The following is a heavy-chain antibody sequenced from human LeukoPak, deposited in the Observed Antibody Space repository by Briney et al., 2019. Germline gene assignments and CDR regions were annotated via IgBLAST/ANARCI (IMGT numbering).Heavy chain of an antibody. CDR3: ARFLSGTGSSGYPD. CDR1: GYSISSGYY. V-gene: IGHV4-38-2*01. Sequence: PSETLSLTCAVSGYSISSGYYWGWIRQSPGKGLEWIGSIYHSGSTYYNPSLKSRVTISVDTSKNQFSLKLSSVTAADTAVYYCARFLSGTGSSGYPDWGQGTLVTVSS. J-gene: IGHJ4*02. CDR2: IYHSGST. D-gene: IGHD3-22*01.